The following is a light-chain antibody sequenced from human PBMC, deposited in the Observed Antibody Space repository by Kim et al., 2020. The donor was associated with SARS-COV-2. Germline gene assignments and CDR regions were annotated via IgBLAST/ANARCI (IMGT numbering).Light chain of an antibody. CDR2: DAS. CDR3: HQYGSSLLT. J-gene: IGKJ4*01. CDR1: QSVASSY. V-gene: IGKV3-20*01. Sequence: EIVLTQSPGTLSLSPGERATLSCRASQSVASSYLAWYQQKPGQAPKLLIYDASRRATGIPDRFSGRGSGTDFTLTISRLEPEDFAVYYCHQYGSSLLTFGGGTKVDIK.